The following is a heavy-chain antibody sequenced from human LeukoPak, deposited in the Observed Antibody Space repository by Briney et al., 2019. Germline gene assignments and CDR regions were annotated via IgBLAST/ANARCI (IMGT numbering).Heavy chain of an antibody. Sequence: ASVKLSCKAAGDTVTSYGISWGRQAPGQGLGRVGWVNAYNGNTNYSQKLQGRVTMTTVTSTSTAYMELRSLRSDDTAMYYCASGSEFYCSSYSCYPAFEIWGQGTMVTVSS. CDR3: ASGSEFYCSSYSCYPAFEI. D-gene: IGHD2-2*01. CDR2: VNAYNGNT. J-gene: IGHJ3*02. CDR1: GDTVTSYG. V-gene: IGHV1-18*01.